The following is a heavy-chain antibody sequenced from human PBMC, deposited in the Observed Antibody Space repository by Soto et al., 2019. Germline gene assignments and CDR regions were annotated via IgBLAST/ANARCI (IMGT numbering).Heavy chain of an antibody. CDR3: AKVRGGYVTQYYFDY. Sequence: EVQLLESGGVLVQPGGSLRLSCAASGFTFSRHGMSWVRQSPGKGLEWVSAITGSGGSTYYADSVKGRFTISRDNSKNTLYLQMNSLIAEDTAVYYCAKVRGGYVTQYYFDYWGQGTLVTVSS. J-gene: IGHJ4*02. V-gene: IGHV3-23*01. CDR2: ITGSGGST. D-gene: IGHD3-16*01. CDR1: GFTFSRHG.